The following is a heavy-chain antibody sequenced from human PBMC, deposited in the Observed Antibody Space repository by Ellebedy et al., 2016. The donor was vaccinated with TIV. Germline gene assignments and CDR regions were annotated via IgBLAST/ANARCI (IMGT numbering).Heavy chain of an antibody. CDR2: IYPGDSDT. CDR3: AKATGMSGATFDY. V-gene: IGHV5-51*01. J-gene: IGHJ4*02. CDR1: GYSFTSYW. Sequence: GESLKISXKGSGYSFTSYWIGWVRQMPGKGLEWMGIIYPGDSDTRYSPSFQGQVTISADKSISTAYLQWSSLKASDTAMYYCAKATGMSGATFDYWGQGTLVTVSS. D-gene: IGHD1-26*01.